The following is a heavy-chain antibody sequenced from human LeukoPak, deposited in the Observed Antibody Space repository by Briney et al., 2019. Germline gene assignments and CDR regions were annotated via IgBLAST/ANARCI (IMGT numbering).Heavy chain of an antibody. D-gene: IGHD6-19*01. V-gene: IGHV3-23*01. J-gene: IGHJ3*02. CDR1: GFTFSSYA. CDR3: AKVYSSGWSTDAFDI. Sequence: GGSLRLSCAASGFTFSSYAMSWVRQAPGKGLEWVSVISGSGGSTYYADSVKGRFTISRDNSKNTLCLQMNSLRAEDTAAYYCAKVYSSGWSTDAFDIWGQGTMVTVSS. CDR2: ISGSGGST.